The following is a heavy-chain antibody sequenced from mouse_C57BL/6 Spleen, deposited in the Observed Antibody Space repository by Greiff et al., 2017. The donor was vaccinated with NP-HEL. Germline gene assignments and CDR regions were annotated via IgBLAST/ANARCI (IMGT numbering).Heavy chain of an antibody. V-gene: IGHV5-6*01. D-gene: IGHD1-1*01. CDR2: ISSGGSYT. CDR1: GFTFSSYG. Sequence: EVQLVESGGDLVKPGGSLKLSCAASGFTFSSYGMSWVRQTPDKRLEWVATISSGGSYTYYPDSVKGRFTISRDNTKNTLYLQMSSLKSEDTAMYYCARHADYGSSFDYWGQGTTLTVSS. CDR3: ARHADYGSSFDY. J-gene: IGHJ2*01.